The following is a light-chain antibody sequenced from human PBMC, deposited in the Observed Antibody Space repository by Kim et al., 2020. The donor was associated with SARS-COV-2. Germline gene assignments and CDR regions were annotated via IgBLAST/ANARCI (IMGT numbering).Light chain of an antibody. CDR3: QKYDSAPLT. J-gene: IGKJ4*01. Sequence: ASVGDRVTITCRASQGISSRLAWYQQNPGKVPKLLIYAASTLLSGVPSRFSGSGSGTDFTLTISSLQPEDVASYYCQKYDSAPLTFGGGTKVDIK. CDR1: QGISSR. CDR2: AAS. V-gene: IGKV1-27*01.